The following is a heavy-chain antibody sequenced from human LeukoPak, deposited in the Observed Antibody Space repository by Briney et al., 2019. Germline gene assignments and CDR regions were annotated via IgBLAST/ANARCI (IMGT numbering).Heavy chain of an antibody. V-gene: IGHV3-48*04. CDR1: GFTFSSYS. CDR3: VRESYGSGWYYYFDY. J-gene: IGHJ4*02. CDR2: ISDRGTTI. D-gene: IGHD6-19*01. Sequence: GGSLRLSCAASGFTFSSYSMNWVRQAPGKGLEWVSHISDRGTTIYYADSVKGRFTISRDNAKNSLYLQMNSLRAEDTAVYYCVRESYGSGWYYYFDYWGQGTLVTVSS.